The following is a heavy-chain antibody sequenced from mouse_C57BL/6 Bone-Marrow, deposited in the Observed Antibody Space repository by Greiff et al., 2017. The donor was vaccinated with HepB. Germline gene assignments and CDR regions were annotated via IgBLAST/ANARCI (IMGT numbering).Heavy chain of an antibody. CDR1: GYTFTSYW. J-gene: IGHJ2*01. CDR2: IYPSDSET. V-gene: IGHV1-61*01. CDR3: ARKAIYDVYYDYFDY. D-gene: IGHD2-3*01. Sequence: QVQLQQPGAELVRPGSSVKLSCKASGYTFTSYWMDWVKQRPGQGLEWIGNIYPSDSETHYNQKFKDKATLTVDKSSSTAYMQLSSLTSEDSAVLYCARKAIYDVYYDYFDYWGKGTTLTVSS.